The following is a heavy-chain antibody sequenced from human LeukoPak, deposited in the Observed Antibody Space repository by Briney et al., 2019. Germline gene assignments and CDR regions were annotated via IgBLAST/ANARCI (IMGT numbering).Heavy chain of an antibody. D-gene: IGHD1-26*01. Sequence: GGALRLSCLTSGFTLRTNAMSWVRQAPGKGLEWISGISGSGASTYYADPVKGRFTISRDDSRNTLYLQMNSLRGDDTAVYYCAKDVGKWESLHFFDYWGQGTLVTVSS. CDR2: ISGSGAST. CDR3: AKDVGKWESLHFFDY. CDR1: GFTLRTNA. J-gene: IGHJ4*02. V-gene: IGHV3-23*01.